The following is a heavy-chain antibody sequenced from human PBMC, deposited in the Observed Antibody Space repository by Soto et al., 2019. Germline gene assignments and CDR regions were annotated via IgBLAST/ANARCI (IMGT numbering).Heavy chain of an antibody. CDR3: AREEEDTAMVRPPYYYGMDV. D-gene: IGHD5-18*01. Sequence: PGGSLRLSCAASGFTFSSYWMHWVRQAPGKGLVWVSRINSDGSSTSYADSVKGRFTISRDNAKNALYLQMNSLRAEDTAVYYCAREEEDTAMVRPPYYYGMDVWGHGTTVTVSS. CDR1: GFTFSSYW. V-gene: IGHV3-74*01. CDR2: INSDGSST. J-gene: IGHJ6*02.